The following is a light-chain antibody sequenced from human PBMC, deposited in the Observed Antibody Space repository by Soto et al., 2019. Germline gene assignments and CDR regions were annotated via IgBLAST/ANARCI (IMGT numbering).Light chain of an antibody. Sequence: DIQMTQSPSTLSASVGERVTITCRASQSISSSLAWYQQKPGKAPKALIYKASNLESGVPSRFSGSGSGTEFTLTINSLQPDDFATYYCQQLSIYPWTFGQGTRVEIK. V-gene: IGKV1-5*03. CDR2: KAS. CDR3: QQLSIYPWT. CDR1: QSISSS. J-gene: IGKJ1*01.